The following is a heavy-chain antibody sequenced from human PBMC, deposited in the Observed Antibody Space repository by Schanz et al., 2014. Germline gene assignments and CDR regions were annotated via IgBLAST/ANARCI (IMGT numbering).Heavy chain of an antibody. Sequence: VQLVESGGGVVQPGRSLRLSCVASGFTFSSYDVFWVRQAPGKGLEWVGNIKRDGSETNYLDSVKGRFTISRDNAKGSQYLLMNSLRVEDTDADYCAAISGSLPATDYWGQGTLVTVSS. J-gene: IGHJ4*02. CDR3: AAISGSLPATDY. D-gene: IGHD6-19*01. V-gene: IGHV3-7*03. CDR2: IKRDGSET. CDR1: GFTFSSYD.